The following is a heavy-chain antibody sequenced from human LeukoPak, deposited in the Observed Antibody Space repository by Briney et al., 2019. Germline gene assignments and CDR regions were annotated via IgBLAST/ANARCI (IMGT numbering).Heavy chain of an antibody. CDR1: GFTFSRFA. J-gene: IGHJ6*02. D-gene: IGHD1-14*01. Sequence: PGGSLRLSCAASGFTFSRFAINWVRQAPGKGLEWVSGISYNGGSRFYADSVKGRFTISRDNSKNTVCLQMNGLRGDDTAVYYCAKASELGDYPNYYYYGMDVWGQGTTVTVSS. CDR2: ISYNGGSR. CDR3: AKASELGDYPNYYYYGMDV. V-gene: IGHV3-23*01.